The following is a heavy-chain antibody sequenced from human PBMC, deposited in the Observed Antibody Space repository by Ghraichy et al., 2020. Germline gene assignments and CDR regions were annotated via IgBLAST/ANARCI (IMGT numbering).Heavy chain of an antibody. CDR1: GGTFSSYA. V-gene: IGHV1-69*13. CDR2: IIPIFGTA. D-gene: IGHD2-15*01. Sequence: SVKVSCKASGGTFSSYAISWVQQAPGQGLEWMGGIIPIFGTANYAQKFQGRVTITADESTSTAYMELSSLRSEDTAVYYCARDWDIGINWFDPWGQGTLVTVSS. CDR3: ARDWDIGINWFDP. J-gene: IGHJ5*02.